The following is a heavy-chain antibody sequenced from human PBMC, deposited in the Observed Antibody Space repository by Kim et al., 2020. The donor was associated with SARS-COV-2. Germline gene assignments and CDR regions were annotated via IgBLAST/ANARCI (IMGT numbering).Heavy chain of an antibody. D-gene: IGHD2-15*01. Sequence: PSLKSRVTISVDTSKTQFSRKLSAVTAADTSVYYCARLAGVVAATPSFDYWGQGTLVTVSS. CDR3: ARLAGVVAATPSFDY. V-gene: IGHV4-39*01. J-gene: IGHJ4*02.